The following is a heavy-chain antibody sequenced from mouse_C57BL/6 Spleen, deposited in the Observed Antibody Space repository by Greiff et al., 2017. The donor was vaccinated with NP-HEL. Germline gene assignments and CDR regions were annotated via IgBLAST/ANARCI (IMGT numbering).Heavy chain of an antibody. J-gene: IGHJ3*01. D-gene: IGHD1-1*01. Sequence: VQLQQSGPELVKPGASVKISCKASGYAFSNSWMNWVKQRPGKGLEWIGRIYPGDGDTNYNGKFKGKATLTADKSSSTAYMQLSSLTSEDSAVYFCARWPLLREFAYWGQGTLVTVSA. V-gene: IGHV1-82*01. CDR1: GYAFSNSW. CDR3: ARWPLLREFAY. CDR2: IYPGDGDT.